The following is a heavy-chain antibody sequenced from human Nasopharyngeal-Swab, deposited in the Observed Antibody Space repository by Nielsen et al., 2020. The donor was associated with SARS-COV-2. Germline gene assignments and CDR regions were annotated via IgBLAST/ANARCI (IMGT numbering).Heavy chain of an antibody. CDR1: GGPISSSSYY. V-gene: IGHV4-39*07. CDR2: IYYSGST. CDR3: ARVKGYQLLSSAAPNWFDP. D-gene: IGHD2-2*01. J-gene: IGHJ5*02. Sequence: SETLSLTCTVSGGPISSSSYYWGWIRQPPGKGLEWIGSIYYSGSTYYNPSLRSRVTISVDTSKNQFSLKLSSVTAADTAVYYCARVKGYQLLSSAAPNWFDPWGQGTLVTVSS.